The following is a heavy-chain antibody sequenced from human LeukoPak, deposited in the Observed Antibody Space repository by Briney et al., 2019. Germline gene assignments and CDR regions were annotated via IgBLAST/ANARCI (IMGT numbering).Heavy chain of an antibody. J-gene: IGHJ4*02. Sequence: GGSLRLSCAASGFTVSSNYMSWVRQAPGKGLEWVSVIYSGGSTYYADSVTGRFTISRDNSKNTLYLQINSLRAEDTAVYYCARAKWHLDPEGYFDYWGQGNLVTVSS. V-gene: IGHV3-66*02. CDR3: ARAKWHLDPEGYFDY. CDR1: GFTVSSNY. CDR2: IYSGGST. D-gene: IGHD1-1*01.